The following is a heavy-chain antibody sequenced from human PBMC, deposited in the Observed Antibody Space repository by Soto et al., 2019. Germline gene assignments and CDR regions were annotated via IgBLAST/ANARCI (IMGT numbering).Heavy chain of an antibody. J-gene: IGHJ4*02. Sequence: GGSLRLSCAASGFTFSSYAMSWVRQAPGKGLEWVSAISGSGGSTYYADSVKGRLTISRDNSKNTLYLQMNSLRAEDTAVYYCAKARVWERITIFGVVIRDYWGQGTLVTVSS. V-gene: IGHV3-23*01. CDR1: GFTFSSYA. D-gene: IGHD3-3*01. CDR3: AKARVWERITIFGVVIRDY. CDR2: ISGSGGST.